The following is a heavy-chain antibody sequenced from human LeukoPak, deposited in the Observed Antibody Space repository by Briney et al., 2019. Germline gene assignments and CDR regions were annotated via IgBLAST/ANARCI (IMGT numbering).Heavy chain of an antibody. CDR1: GFTFGDYA. V-gene: IGHV3-49*04. Sequence: PGGSLRLSCTISGFTFGDYAMTWVRQAPGKGLEWVGVIRSESYGATTEYAASVKGRFTISADDSKSVACLQMNSLKTEDTAVYYCTASTTGYSSGSYGTSYYYYCMDVWGKGTTVIVSS. D-gene: IGHD6-19*01. CDR2: IRSESYGATT. CDR3: TASTTGYSSGSYGTSYYYYCMDV. J-gene: IGHJ6*03.